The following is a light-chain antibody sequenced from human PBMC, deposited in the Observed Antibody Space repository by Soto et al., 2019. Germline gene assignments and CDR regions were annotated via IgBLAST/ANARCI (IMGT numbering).Light chain of an antibody. J-gene: IGKJ1*01. CDR1: QSVSSN. CDR3: QQYDNWPERS. CDR2: GAS. V-gene: IGKV3-15*01. Sequence: EIVMTQSPATLSVSPGERATLSCRASQSVSSNFAWYQQKPGQAPRLLIYGASTRASGIPARFSGSGSGTEFTLTISSLQSEDFAVYYCQQYDNWPERSFGPGTQVEIK.